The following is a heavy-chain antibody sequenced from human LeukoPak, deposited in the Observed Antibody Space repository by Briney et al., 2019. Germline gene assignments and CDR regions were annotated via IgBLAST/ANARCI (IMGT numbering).Heavy chain of an antibody. V-gene: IGHV1-69*13. CDR1: GGTFSSYA. Sequence: ASVKVSCKASGGTFSSYAISWVRQAPGQGLEWMGGIIPIFGTANYAQKFQGRVTITADESTSTAYMELSSLRSEDTAVYYCARDQRAQPSDNWFDPWGQGTLVTVSS. D-gene: IGHD6-13*01. CDR3: ARDQRAQPSDNWFDP. CDR2: IIPIFGTA. J-gene: IGHJ5*02.